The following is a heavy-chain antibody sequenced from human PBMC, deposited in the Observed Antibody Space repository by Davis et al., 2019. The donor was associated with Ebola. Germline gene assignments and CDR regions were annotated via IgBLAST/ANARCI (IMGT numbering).Heavy chain of an antibody. CDR1: GGSISSHY. D-gene: IGHD1/OR15-1a*01. V-gene: IGHV4-34*01. CDR3: ARVRTGPDGYFDY. Sequence: SETLSLTCTVSGGSISSHYWSWIRQSPGKGLEWIGEVDHSGSTNYNPSFKSRVIVSEDASKNQFSLKLTSLTAADTAVYYCARVRTGPDGYFDYWGQGILVAVSS. J-gene: IGHJ4*02. CDR2: VDHSGST.